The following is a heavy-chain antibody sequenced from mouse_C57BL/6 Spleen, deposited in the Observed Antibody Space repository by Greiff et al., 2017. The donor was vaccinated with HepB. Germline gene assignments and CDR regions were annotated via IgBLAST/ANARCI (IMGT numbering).Heavy chain of an antibody. Sequence: EVQLQQSGPELVKPGASVKISCKASGYSFTGYYMNWVKQSPEKSLEWIGEINPSTGGTTYNQKFKAKATLTVDKSSSTAYMQLKSLTSEDSAVYYCERKLPNGGYAMDYWGQGTSVTVSS. CDR1: GYSFTGYY. CDR3: ERKLPNGGYAMDY. J-gene: IGHJ4*01. D-gene: IGHD4-1*01. CDR2: INPSTGGT. V-gene: IGHV1-42*01.